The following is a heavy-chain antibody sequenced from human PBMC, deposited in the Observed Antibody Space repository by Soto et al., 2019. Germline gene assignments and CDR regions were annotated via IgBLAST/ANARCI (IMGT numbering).Heavy chain of an antibody. CDR3: AREGYYDSSGYWWFDH. D-gene: IGHD3-22*01. V-gene: IGHV4-39*02. CDR2: IYYSGST. CDR1: GVSISSSSYY. Sequence: PXETLSLTCTVSGVSISSSSYYWGWIRQPPGKGLEWIGSIYYSGSTYYNPSLKSRVTISVDTSKNQFSLKLSSVTAADTAVYYCAREGYYDSSGYWWFDHWGQGTLVTVSS. J-gene: IGHJ5*02.